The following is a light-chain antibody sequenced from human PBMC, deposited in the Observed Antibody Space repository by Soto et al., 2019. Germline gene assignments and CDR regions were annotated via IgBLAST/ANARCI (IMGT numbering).Light chain of an antibody. J-gene: IGLJ2*01. CDR2: EVI. CDR1: SSDVGNYNL. V-gene: IGLV2-23*02. Sequence: QSALTQPASVSGSPGQSITISCTGTSSDVGNYNLVSWYQQVPGKVPKLIIYEVIQRPSGVSNRFSGSKSGNTASLTISGRQPEDEGDYYCCSYAGSTALFGGGTKLPVL. CDR3: CSYAGSTAL.